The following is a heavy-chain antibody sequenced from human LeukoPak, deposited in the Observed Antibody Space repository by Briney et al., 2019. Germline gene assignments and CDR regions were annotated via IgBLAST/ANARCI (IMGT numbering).Heavy chain of an antibody. Sequence: GASVKVSCKASGYTFTSYGISWVRQAPGQGLEWMGWISAYNGNTNYAQKLQGRVTMTTDTSTSTAYMELRSLRSDDTAVYYCASRNYYDSSGYRTYYYYGMDVWGQGTTVTVSS. CDR1: GYTFTSYG. CDR3: ASRNYYDSSGYRTYYYYGMDV. D-gene: IGHD3-22*01. CDR2: ISAYNGNT. J-gene: IGHJ6*02. V-gene: IGHV1-18*01.